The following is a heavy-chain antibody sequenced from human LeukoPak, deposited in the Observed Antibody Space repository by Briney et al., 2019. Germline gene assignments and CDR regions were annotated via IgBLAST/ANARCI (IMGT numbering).Heavy chain of an antibody. D-gene: IGHD7-27*01. CDR3: ARHSNWGAFNS. CDR2: IYYSGST. Sequence: SQTLSLTCTVSGGSISSGDYYWSWIRQPPGKGLEWIGYIYYSGSTYYNPSLKSRVAISVDTSKNQFSLKLRSVTAADTAVYYCARHSNWGAFNSWGQGTLVTASS. J-gene: IGHJ4*02. CDR1: GGSISSGDYY. V-gene: IGHV4-30-4*08.